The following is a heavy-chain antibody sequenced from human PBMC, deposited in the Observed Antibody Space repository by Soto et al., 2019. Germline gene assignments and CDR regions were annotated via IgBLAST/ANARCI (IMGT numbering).Heavy chain of an antibody. CDR2: IIPIFGTA. CDR1: GGTFSSYA. CDR3: ATPLLLALGPRGDAFDI. J-gene: IGHJ3*02. V-gene: IGHV1-69*06. D-gene: IGHD3-22*01. Sequence: SVKVSCKASGGTFSSYAISWVRQAPGQGLEWMGGIIPIFGTANYAQKFQGRVTITADKSTSTAYMELSSLRSEDTAVYYCATPLLLALGPRGDAFDIWGQGTMVTVSS.